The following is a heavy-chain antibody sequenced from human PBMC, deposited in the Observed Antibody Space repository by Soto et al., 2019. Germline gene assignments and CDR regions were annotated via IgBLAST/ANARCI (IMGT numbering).Heavy chain of an antibody. CDR3: AREGRGDGYNSGIDY. CDR1: GGTFSSYT. CDR2: IIPILGIA. D-gene: IGHD5-12*01. J-gene: IGHJ4*02. Sequence: QVQLVQSGAEVKKPGSSVKVSCKASGGTFSSYTISWVRQAPGQGLEWMGRIIPILGIANYAQKFQGRVTITADKSTSTAYMELSSLRSEDTAVYYCAREGRGDGYNSGIDYWGQGTLVTVSS. V-gene: IGHV1-69*08.